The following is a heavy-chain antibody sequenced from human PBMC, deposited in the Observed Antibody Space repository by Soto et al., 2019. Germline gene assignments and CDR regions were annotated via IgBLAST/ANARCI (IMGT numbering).Heavy chain of an antibody. Sequence: GGSLRLSCAASGFTFSSYVMSWVRQAPGKGLEWVSGISGSGGSTYYADSVKGRFTISRDNSKNTLYLQMDSLRVEETAVYYCAKHAGTSKMQRAWFDPWGQGTLVTVSS. J-gene: IGHJ5*02. CDR3: AKHAGTSKMQRAWFDP. V-gene: IGHV3-23*01. CDR2: ISGSGGST. CDR1: GFTFSSYV. D-gene: IGHD1-7*01.